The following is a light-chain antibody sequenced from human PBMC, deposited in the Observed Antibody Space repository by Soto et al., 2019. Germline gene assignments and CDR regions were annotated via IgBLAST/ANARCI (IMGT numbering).Light chain of an antibody. CDR1: QSVIGNY. CDR3: HQYGSSPYT. CDR2: GAS. Sequence: EIVLTQSPGTLSLSPGERATLSCRASQSVIGNYLAWYQQKPGQAPRLLISGASTMATGVPDRFSGSGSGTDFTLTISRMEPEDFAVFFCHQYGSSPYTFGQGTKLEIK. J-gene: IGKJ2*01. V-gene: IGKV3-20*01.